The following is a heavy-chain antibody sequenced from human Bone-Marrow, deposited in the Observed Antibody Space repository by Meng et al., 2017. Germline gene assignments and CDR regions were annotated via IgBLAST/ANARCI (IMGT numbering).Heavy chain of an antibody. CDR1: GRSFSGYY. J-gene: IGHJ6*02. CDR3: ARTPRIAVGVLHGMDV. CDR2: INHSGST. Sequence: SQTLSLTCAVYGRSFSGYYWSWIRQPPGKGLEWIGEINHSGSTNYIPSLKSRVTISVDKSKNQFSLKLSSVTAADTAVYYCARTPRIAVGVLHGMDVWGQGTTVTVSS. D-gene: IGHD6-19*01. V-gene: IGHV4-34*01.